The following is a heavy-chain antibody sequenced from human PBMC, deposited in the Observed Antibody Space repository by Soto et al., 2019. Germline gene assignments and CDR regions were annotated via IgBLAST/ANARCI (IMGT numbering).Heavy chain of an antibody. D-gene: IGHD1-20*01. CDR2: VVPKIGNI. CDR1: GGTFSSYS. Sequence: ASVKVSCKAPGGTFSSYSINWVRQAPGQGLEWMGRVVPKIGNINFVRKFQGRLTLTADKSTRTAFLELSILRPEDTAVYYCTRGGRENNWNDGTPRNWFDPWGQGTLVTVSS. J-gene: IGHJ5*02. V-gene: IGHV1-18*04. CDR3: TRGGRENNWNDGTPRNWFDP.